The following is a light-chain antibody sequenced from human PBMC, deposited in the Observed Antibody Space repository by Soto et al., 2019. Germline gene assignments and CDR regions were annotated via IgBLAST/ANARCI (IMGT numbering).Light chain of an antibody. CDR2: DVS. CDR1: SSDVGGYNY. CDR3: SSYTSSSTPYV. V-gene: IGLV2-14*01. J-gene: IGLJ1*01. Sequence: QSVLTQPASVSGSPGQSITISCTGTSSDVGGYNYVSWYQQHPGKAPKLMIYDVSIRPSGVSNRFSGSKSGNTASLTISGLQAADEADYYCSSYTSSSTPYVFGTGTKVTVL.